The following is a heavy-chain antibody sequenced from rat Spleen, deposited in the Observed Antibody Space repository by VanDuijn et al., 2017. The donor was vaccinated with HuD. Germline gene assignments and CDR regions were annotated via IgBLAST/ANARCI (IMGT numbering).Heavy chain of an antibody. D-gene: IGHD1-6*01. V-gene: IGHV5S10*01. CDR2: IIYDGSRT. CDR3: ASLMYTPDYLGVMDV. CDR1: RFTFSDYN. J-gene: IGHJ4*01. Sequence: EVQLVESGGGLVQPGRSLKLSCAASRFTFSDYNMAWVRQAPKKGLEWVATIIYDGSRTYYRDSVKGRFTISRDNAKSSLYLQMDSLRSEDTATYYCASLMYTPDYLGVMDVWGQGASVTVSS.